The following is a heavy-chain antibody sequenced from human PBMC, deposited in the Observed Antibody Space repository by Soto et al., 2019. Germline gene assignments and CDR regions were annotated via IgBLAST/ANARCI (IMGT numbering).Heavy chain of an antibody. CDR2: IIPIFGTA. CDR3: ARDSIGYCSGGSCYRSAEFDY. V-gene: IGHV1-69*06. J-gene: IGHJ4*02. CDR1: GGTFSSYA. D-gene: IGHD2-15*01. Sequence: QVQLVQSGAEVKKPGSSVKVSCKASGGTFSSYAISWVRQAPGQGLEWMGGIIPIFGTANYAQKFQGRVTITADKPTSTAYMELSSLRSEDTAVYYCARDSIGYCSGGSCYRSAEFDYWGQGTLVTGSS.